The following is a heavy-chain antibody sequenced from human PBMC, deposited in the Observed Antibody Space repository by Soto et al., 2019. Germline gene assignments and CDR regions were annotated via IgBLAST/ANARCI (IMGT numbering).Heavy chain of an antibody. V-gene: IGHV3-23*01. CDR3: AKDFHPRMRLALGGPDY. Sequence: GGSLRLSCAASGFTFSSYAMSWVRQAPGKGLEWVSAISGSGGSTYYADSVKGRFTISRDNSKNTLYLQMNSLRAEDTAVYYCAKDFHPRMRLALGGPDYWGQGTLVTVSS. CDR1: GFTFSSYA. J-gene: IGHJ4*02. D-gene: IGHD3-10*01. CDR2: ISGSGGST.